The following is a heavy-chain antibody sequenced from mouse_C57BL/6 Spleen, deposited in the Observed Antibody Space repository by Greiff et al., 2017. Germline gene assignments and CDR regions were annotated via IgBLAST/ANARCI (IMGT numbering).Heavy chain of an antibody. Sequence: EVQGVESGGGLVKPGGSLKLSCAASGFTFSSYAMSWVRQTPEKRLEWVATISDGGSYTYYPDNVKGRFTISRDNAKNNLYLQMSHLKSEDTAMYYCARWYYGSSYFDYWGQGTTLTVSS. D-gene: IGHD1-1*01. CDR3: ARWYYGSSYFDY. V-gene: IGHV5-4*01. J-gene: IGHJ2*01. CDR1: GFTFSSYA. CDR2: ISDGGSYT.